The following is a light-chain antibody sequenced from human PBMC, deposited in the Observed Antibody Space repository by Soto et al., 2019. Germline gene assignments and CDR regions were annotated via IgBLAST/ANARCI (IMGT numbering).Light chain of an antibody. V-gene: IGLV4-69*02. CDR1: SGHSNYG. J-gene: IGLJ3*02. CDR2: VNPDGSH. Sequence: QPVLTQSPSASASLGASVKLTCTLSSGHSNYGIAWHHQRPEKGPRFLMKVNPDGSHSKGDGIPDRFSGSRSGAQVYLSISSLQSEDEADYYCQTWGTGSWVFGGGTKVTVL. CDR3: QTWGTGSWV.